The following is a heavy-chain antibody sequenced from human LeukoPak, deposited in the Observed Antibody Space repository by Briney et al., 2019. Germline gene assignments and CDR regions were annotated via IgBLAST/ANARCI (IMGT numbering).Heavy chain of an antibody. D-gene: IGHD5/OR15-5a*01. CDR3: ARDGRVSASLTSFDI. CDR1: GGTFSSYA. J-gene: IGHJ3*02. V-gene: IGHV1-69*05. Sequence: SVKVSCKAPGGTFSSYAISWVRQAPGQGLEWMGGIIPIFGTANYAQKFQGRVTITTDESTSTAYMELSSLRSEDTAVYYCARDGRVSASLTSFDIWGQGTMVTVSS. CDR2: IIPIFGTA.